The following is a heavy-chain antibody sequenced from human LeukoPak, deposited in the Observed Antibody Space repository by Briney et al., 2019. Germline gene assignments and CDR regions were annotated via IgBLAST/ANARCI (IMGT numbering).Heavy chain of an antibody. Sequence: ASVKVSCKASGYTFTSYDINWVRQATGQGLEWMGWMNPNSGNTGYAQKFQGRVTMTRNTSISTAYMELSSLRSEDTAVYYCARGPNVRITMVRGVIVDYWGQGTLVTVSS. CDR1: GYTFTSYD. J-gene: IGHJ4*02. CDR3: ARGPNVRITMVRGVIVDY. CDR2: MNPNSGNT. V-gene: IGHV1-8*01. D-gene: IGHD3-10*01.